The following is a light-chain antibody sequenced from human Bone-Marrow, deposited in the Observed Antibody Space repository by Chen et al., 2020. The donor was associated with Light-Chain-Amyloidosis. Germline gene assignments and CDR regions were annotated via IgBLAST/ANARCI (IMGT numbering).Light chain of an antibody. J-gene: IGKJ3*01. Sequence: DIQMTQSPSILSASVVDRVTITCLASQSISTWLAWYQQKTGKAPESLIYKASSLESGVRSRCSGSGSGTECTLTSSSLQPDDVATYYCQQYDSYPRTFGPGTKVDIK. V-gene: IGKV1-5*03. CDR2: KAS. CDR1: QSISTW. CDR3: QQYDSYPRT.